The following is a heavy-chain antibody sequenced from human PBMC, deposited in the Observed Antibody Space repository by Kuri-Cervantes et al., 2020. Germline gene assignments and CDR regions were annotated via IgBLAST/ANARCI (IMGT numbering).Heavy chain of an antibody. CDR2: IVVGSGNT. J-gene: IGHJ6*04. CDR3: ASQNEISSSSWEMDV. V-gene: IGHV1-58*01. CDR1: GFTFTSSA. D-gene: IGHD2-2*01. Sequence: SVKVSCKASGFTFTSSAVQWVRQARGQRLEWIGWIVVGSGNTNYAQKFQERVTITTDESTSTAYMELSSLTSQDTAVYYCASQNEISSSSWEMDVWGKGTTVTVSS.